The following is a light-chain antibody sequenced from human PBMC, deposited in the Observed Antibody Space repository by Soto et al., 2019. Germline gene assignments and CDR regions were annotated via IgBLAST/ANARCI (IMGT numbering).Light chain of an antibody. J-gene: IGLJ1*01. CDR3: CSYAGSYTYV. CDR1: SSDVGGYNH. V-gene: IGLV2-11*01. Sequence: QSVLTQPRSVSGSPGQSVTISCTGTSSDVGGYNHVSWYQQHPGKAPKLMIFDVSKRPSGVPDRFSGPKSGNTASLTISGLQAEDEADYYCCSYAGSYTYVFGTGTKLTVL. CDR2: DVS.